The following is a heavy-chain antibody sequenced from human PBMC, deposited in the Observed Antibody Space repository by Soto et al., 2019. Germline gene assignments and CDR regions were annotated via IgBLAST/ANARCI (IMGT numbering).Heavy chain of an antibody. V-gene: IGHV3-74*01. CDR1: GFTFSSYW. CDR3: ARVNSGYDPLYYYYYMDV. CDR2: INSDGSST. J-gene: IGHJ6*03. Sequence: GGSLRLSCAASGFTFSSYWMHWVRQAPGKGLVWVSRINSDGSSTSYADSVKGRFTISRDNAKNTLYLQMNSLRAEDTAVYYCARVNSGYDPLYYYYYMDVWGKGTTVTVSS. D-gene: IGHD5-12*01.